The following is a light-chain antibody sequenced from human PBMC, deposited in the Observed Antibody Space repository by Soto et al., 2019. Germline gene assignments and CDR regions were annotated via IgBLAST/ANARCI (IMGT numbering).Light chain of an antibody. J-gene: IGKJ4*01. CDR1: QSVAGY. CDR3: QQGSSWPRT. V-gene: IGKV3-11*01. CDR2: DTS. Sequence: EIVLTQSPATLALSPGERATLSCRASQSVAGYLAWYQQKPGQAPRLRIYDTSNRSTGIPARFSGSGSGTDFSLTVSSVEPEAGAVYYCQQGSSWPRTFGGGTKV.